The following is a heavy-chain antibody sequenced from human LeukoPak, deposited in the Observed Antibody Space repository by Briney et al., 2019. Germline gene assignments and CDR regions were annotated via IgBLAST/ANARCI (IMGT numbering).Heavy chain of an antibody. D-gene: IGHD6-19*01. CDR3: TRNSGWYGLS. CDR2: ISGSVGST. Sequence: GGSLRLSCAASGFTFSTFAMIWVRQPPGKGLEWVSAISGSVGSTNYADSVKGRFTISRDNSNNTLFLHLNSLRGEDTAVYYCTRNSGWYGLSWGQGTLVTVSS. J-gene: IGHJ1*01. CDR1: GFTFSTFA. V-gene: IGHV3-23*01.